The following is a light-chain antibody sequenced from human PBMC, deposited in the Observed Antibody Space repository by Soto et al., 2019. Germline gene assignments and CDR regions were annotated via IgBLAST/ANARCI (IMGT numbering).Light chain of an antibody. Sequence: QSALTQPASVTGSPGQSITISCTGTSSDVGGKNHVSWYQQYPGKAPRLIIYEVNNWPSGVSNRFSGSKSGNTASLTISGRQAEDEAEYSCDSYTPCASRVFGGGTKLTV. CDR1: SSDVGGKNH. CDR3: DSYTPCASRV. CDR2: EVN. V-gene: IGLV2-14*01. J-gene: IGLJ3*02.